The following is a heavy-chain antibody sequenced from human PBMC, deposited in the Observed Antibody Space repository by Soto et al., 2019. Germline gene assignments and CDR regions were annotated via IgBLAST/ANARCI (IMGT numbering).Heavy chain of an antibody. D-gene: IGHD3-16*01. Sequence: QVQLVQSGDEVRKPGSSVKVSCKASGYIFVNYGIAWVRQAPGQGLEWMGWISPYSGNTHYASKVQGRLTMTTDTPTNTAVMDLRSLTSDDTAVYYWAMVDNYVTPPPQDVWGQGTTVTVSS. CDR3: AMVDNYVTPPPQDV. CDR1: GYIFVNYG. J-gene: IGHJ6*02. V-gene: IGHV1-18*01. CDR2: ISPYSGNT.